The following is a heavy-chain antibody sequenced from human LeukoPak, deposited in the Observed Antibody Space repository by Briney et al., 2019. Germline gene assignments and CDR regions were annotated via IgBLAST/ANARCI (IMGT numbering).Heavy chain of an antibody. Sequence: GSGPTLVNPTQTLTLTCTFSGFSLNTRGVGVGWIRQPPGRALEWLALIYWDDDRRYSPSLKSRLTITKDTSKNQVVLTMTNMDPVDTATYFYAHRKNYYDSSVFDNWGQGTLVTVSS. CDR1: GFSLNTRGVG. J-gene: IGHJ4*02. CDR2: IYWDDDR. D-gene: IGHD3-22*01. V-gene: IGHV2-5*02. CDR3: AHRKNYYDSSVFDN.